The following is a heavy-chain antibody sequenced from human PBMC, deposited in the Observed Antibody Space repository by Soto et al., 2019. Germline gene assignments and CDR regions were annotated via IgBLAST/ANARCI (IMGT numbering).Heavy chain of an antibody. Sequence: SETLSLTCAVYGGSFSGYYWSWIRQPPGKGLEWIGEINHSGSTNYNPSLKSRVTISVDTSKNQFSLKLSSVTAADTAVYYCAAGFVVVVAATVSFDYWGQGTLVTVSS. V-gene: IGHV4-34*01. J-gene: IGHJ4*02. CDR1: GGSFSGYY. CDR2: INHSGST. CDR3: AAGFVVVVAATVSFDY. D-gene: IGHD2-15*01.